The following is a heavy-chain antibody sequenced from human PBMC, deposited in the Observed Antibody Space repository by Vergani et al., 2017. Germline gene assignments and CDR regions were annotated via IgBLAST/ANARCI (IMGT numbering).Heavy chain of an antibody. CDR3: AKVIILETLSGPNWFDP. Sequence: QVQLVESGGGVVQPGRSLRLSCAASGFTFSSYAMHWVRQAPGKGLEWVAVISYDGSNKYYADSVKGRFTISRDNSKNTLYLQMNSLRAEDTAVYYCAKVIILETLSGPNWFDPWGQGTLVTVSS. CDR2: ISYDGSNK. V-gene: IGHV3-30-3*01. D-gene: IGHD2-15*01. J-gene: IGHJ5*02. CDR1: GFTFSSYA.